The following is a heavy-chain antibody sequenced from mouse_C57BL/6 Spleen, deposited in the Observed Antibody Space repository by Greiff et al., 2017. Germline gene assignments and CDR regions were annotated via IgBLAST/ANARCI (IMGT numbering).Heavy chain of an antibody. D-gene: IGHD4-1*01. Sequence: VQLQESGAELVRPGASVTLSCKASGYTFTDYEMHWVKQTPVHGLEWIGAIDPETGGTAYNQKFKGKDILTADKSSSTAYMELRSLTSEDSAVYYCTKEGTGTTYAYWGQGTLVTVSA. CDR2: IDPETGGT. J-gene: IGHJ3*01. V-gene: IGHV1-15*01. CDR1: GYTFTDYE. CDR3: TKEGTGTTYAY.